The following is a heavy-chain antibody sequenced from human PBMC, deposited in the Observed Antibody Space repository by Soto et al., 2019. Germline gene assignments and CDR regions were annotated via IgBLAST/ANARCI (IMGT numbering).Heavy chain of an antibody. CDR2: IYPHDSDT. V-gene: IGHV5-51*01. Sequence: EVQLVQSGAEVKKPGESLKISCKGSGYNFATYWTGWVRQMPGKGLEWMGIIYPHDSDTRYSPSFQGQVTISADKSISTAYLQWSSLKASDTAIYYCARRLDNTLDFWGQGTLVTVSS. D-gene: IGHD1-20*01. CDR1: GYNFATYW. J-gene: IGHJ4*02. CDR3: ARRLDNTLDF.